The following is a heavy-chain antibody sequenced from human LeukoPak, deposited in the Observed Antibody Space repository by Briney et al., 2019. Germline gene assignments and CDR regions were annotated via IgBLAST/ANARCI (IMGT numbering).Heavy chain of an antibody. CDR2: IYYSGST. CDR3: ASVDYVWGSFY. J-gene: IGHJ4*02. V-gene: IGHV4-59*01. D-gene: IGHD3-16*01. Sequence: PSETLSLTCTVSGGSISSYYWSWIRQPPGKGLEWIGYIYYSGSTNYNPSLKSRVTISVDTSKNQFSLKLSSVTAADTAVYYCASVDYVWGSFYWGQGTLVTVSS. CDR1: GGSISSYY.